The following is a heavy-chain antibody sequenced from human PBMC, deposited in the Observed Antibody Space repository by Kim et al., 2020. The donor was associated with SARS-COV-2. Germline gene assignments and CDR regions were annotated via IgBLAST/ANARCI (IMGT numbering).Heavy chain of an antibody. D-gene: IGHD6-19*01. J-gene: IGHJ5*02. V-gene: IGHV3-23*03. Sequence: GGSLRLSCAASGFTFSSYAMSWVRQAPGKGLEWVSVIYSGGSSTYYADSVKGRVTISRDNSKNTLYLQMNSLRAEDTAVYYCAKDDCSSGCPFDPWGQGSLVTVSS. CDR3: AKDDCSSGCPFDP. CDR1: GFTFSSYA. CDR2: IYSGGSST.